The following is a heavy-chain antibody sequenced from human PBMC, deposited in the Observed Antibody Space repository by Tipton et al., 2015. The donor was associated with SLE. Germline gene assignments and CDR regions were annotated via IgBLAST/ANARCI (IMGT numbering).Heavy chain of an antibody. CDR2: IYSGDGT. CDR1: GFTVRSNY. J-gene: IGHJ3*02. D-gene: IGHD1-14*01. CDR3: AREDPPTEVFDI. Sequence: SLRLSCAASGFTVRSNYMSWVRQAPGKGLEWVSDIYSGDGTNYADSVKGRFTISRDNSKNTLYLQMNSLRAEDTALYYCAREDPPTEVFDIWGQGTMVTVSS. V-gene: IGHV3-53*01.